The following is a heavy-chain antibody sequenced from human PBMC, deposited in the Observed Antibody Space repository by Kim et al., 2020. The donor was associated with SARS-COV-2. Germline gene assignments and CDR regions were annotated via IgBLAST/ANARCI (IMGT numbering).Heavy chain of an antibody. CDR1: GGFITSYY. V-gene: IGHV4-59*13. CDR3: ARASPPYDDLSSDNWFDP. D-gene: IGHD3-3*01. J-gene: IGHJ5*02. CDR2: FYYNGNS. Sequence: SETLSLTCSVFGGFITSYYWHWIRQSPEKGLEWIGHFYYNGNSNYNPSLKSRVTISGDTSKNQFSLKLRSVTAADTAVYFCARASPPYDDLSSDNWFDPGGQGTLAT.